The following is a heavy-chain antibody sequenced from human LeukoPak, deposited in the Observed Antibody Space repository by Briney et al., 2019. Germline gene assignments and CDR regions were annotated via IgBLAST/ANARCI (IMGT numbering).Heavy chain of an antibody. CDR2: ISGSGGST. CDR1: GFTFSSYA. D-gene: IGHD4-23*01. Sequence: GGSLRLSCAASGFTFSSYAMSWVRQAPGKGLEWVSAISGSGGSTYYEDSVKGRFTITRDNSKNTLYLQMNSLRDEDTAVYYCAKGDYGGNFRWFDPWGQGTLVTVSS. CDR3: AKGDYGGNFRWFDP. V-gene: IGHV3-23*01. J-gene: IGHJ5*02.